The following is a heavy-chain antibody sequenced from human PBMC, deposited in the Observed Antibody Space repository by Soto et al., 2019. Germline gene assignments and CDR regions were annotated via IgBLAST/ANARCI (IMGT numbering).Heavy chain of an antibody. V-gene: IGHV3-15*07. CDR2: IKSKTDGGTT. CDR3: TTDRQELPGGLCY. CDR1: GFTFSNAW. D-gene: IGHD1-26*01. J-gene: IGHJ4*02. Sequence: GGSLRLSCAASGFTFSNAWMNWVRQAPGKWLEWVGRIKSKTDGGTTDYAAPVKGRFTISRDDSKNTLYLQMNSLKTEDTAVYYCTTDRQELPGGLCYWGQGTLVTVSS.